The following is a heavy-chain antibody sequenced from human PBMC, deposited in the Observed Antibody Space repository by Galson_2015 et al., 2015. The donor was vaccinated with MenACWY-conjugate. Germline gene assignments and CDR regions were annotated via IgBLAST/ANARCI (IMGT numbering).Heavy chain of an antibody. J-gene: IGHJ4*02. CDR2: ISGSGGST. Sequence: SLRLSCAASGFTFSSYAMSWVRQAPGKGLEWVSSISGSGGSTYFADSVKGRFTVSRDNSKNTLYLQMNSLRAEDTAIYYCAKEVGARTFDYWGQGTLVSVSS. CDR1: GFTFSSYA. D-gene: IGHD1-26*01. CDR3: AKEVGARTFDY. V-gene: IGHV3-23*01.